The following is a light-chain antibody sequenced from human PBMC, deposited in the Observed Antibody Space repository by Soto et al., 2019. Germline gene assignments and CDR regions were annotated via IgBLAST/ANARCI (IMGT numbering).Light chain of an antibody. V-gene: IGKV3-20*01. J-gene: IGKJ2*01. Sequence: EIVLTQSPGTLSLSPGVRATLSCRASQSVSSSYLAWYQQKPGQAPRLLIYDASTRAAGVPDRVTGGGSGTDFTLTINALEPEDFALYFCQQYERPPFAFGQGTRLEI. CDR3: QQYERPPFA. CDR1: QSVSSSY. CDR2: DAS.